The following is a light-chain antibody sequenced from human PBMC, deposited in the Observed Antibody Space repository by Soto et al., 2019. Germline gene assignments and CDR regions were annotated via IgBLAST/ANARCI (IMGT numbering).Light chain of an antibody. CDR2: GNT. Sequence: QSVLTQPPSVSGAPGQRVTISCTGSSSNIGAVYDVHWYQQLPGTAPKLLIYGNTNRPSGLPDRFSASKSGTSASLAITGLQAEYEADYYCQSFDSSLSGSWVFGGGTKLTVL. CDR3: QSFDSSLSGSWV. J-gene: IGLJ3*02. V-gene: IGLV1-40*01. CDR1: SSNIGAVYD.